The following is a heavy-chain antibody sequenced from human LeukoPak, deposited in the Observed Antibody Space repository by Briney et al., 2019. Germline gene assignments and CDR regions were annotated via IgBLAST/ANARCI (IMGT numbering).Heavy chain of an antibody. J-gene: IGHJ3*02. CDR3: AGKLYDFWSGYDAFDI. Sequence: GGSLRLSCAASGFTFSSYAMHWVRQAPGKGLEWVAVISYDGSNKYYADSVKGRFTISRDNSKNTLYLQMNSLRAEDTAVYYCAGKLYDFWSGYDAFDIWGQGTMVTVSS. D-gene: IGHD3-3*01. V-gene: IGHV3-30-3*01. CDR2: ISYDGSNK. CDR1: GFTFSSYA.